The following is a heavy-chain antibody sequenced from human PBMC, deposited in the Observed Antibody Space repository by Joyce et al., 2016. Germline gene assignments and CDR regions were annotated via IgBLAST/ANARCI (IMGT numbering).Heavy chain of an antibody. Sequence: QVQLVQSGAEVKKPGASVKVSCKASGYTFTGYYTHWVRQAPGQGPEWRGWIHHNSGGTKYLQKFQGRGTMTRDTSISTAYRELSGMTSDDTAIYYCARGLINGHDCDLWGRGTLVTVSS. D-gene: IGHD2-21*02. CDR2: IHHNSGGT. J-gene: IGHJ5*02. V-gene: IGHV1-2*02. CDR1: GYTFTGYY. CDR3: ARGLINGHDCDL.